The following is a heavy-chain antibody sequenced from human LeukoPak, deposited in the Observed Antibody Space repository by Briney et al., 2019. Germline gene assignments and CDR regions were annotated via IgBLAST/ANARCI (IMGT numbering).Heavy chain of an antibody. CDR2: IYYSGST. D-gene: IGHD2-2*02. CDR1: GGSISSYY. J-gene: IGHJ5*02. CDR3: ARVRGGCSSTSCYIDP. Sequence: PSETLSLTCTVSGGSISSYYWSWIRQPPGKGLEWIGYIYYSGSTNYNPSLKSRVTISVDTSKNQFSLKLNSVTAADTAVYFCARVRGGCSSTSCYIDPWGQGTLVTVSS. V-gene: IGHV4-59*12.